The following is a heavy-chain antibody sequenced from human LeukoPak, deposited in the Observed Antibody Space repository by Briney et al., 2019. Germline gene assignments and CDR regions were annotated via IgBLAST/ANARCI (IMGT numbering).Heavy chain of an antibody. CDR1: GYTFTGYY. CDR2: INPNSGGT. Sequence: EASVKVSCKASGYTFTGYYMHWVRQAPGQGLEWMGWINPNSGGTNYAQKFQGRVTMTRDTSISTAYMELSRLRSDDTAVYYCARVKKNLAAAGPSGSLGYFDYWGQGTLVTVSS. V-gene: IGHV1-2*02. J-gene: IGHJ4*02. CDR3: ARVKKNLAAAGPSGSLGYFDY. D-gene: IGHD6-13*01.